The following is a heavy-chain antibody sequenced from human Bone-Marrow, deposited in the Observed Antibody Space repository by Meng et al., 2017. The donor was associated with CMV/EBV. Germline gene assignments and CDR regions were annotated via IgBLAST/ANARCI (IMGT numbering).Heavy chain of an antibody. Sequence: GGSLRLSCAASGFTFSSYSMNWVRQAPGKGLEWVANIEPDGSSFYYAGSVRGRFTISRDNAKKSLYLQMNSLRAEDTAVYYCASGDFHDSWGQGTLVTVSS. D-gene: IGHD2-21*01. CDR3: ASGDFHDS. J-gene: IGHJ4*02. V-gene: IGHV3-7*01. CDR2: IEPDGSSF. CDR1: GFTFSSYS.